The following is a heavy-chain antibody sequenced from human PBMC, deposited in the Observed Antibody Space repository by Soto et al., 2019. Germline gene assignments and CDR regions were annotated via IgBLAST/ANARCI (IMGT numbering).Heavy chain of an antibody. CDR1: GDSISNLDYF. Sequence: QVQLLESGPGLVKPSQTLSLTCSVSGDSISNLDYFWAWIRQPPGQALEYIGYIYKSATTYYNPSFESRVAISVDTSKSQFSLNVTSVTAADTAVYFCARGRYYLTGRCFPNWFDSWVQGALVTVSS. CDR2: IYKSATT. J-gene: IGHJ5*01. CDR3: ARGRYYLTGRCFPNWFDS. D-gene: IGHD7-27*01. V-gene: IGHV4-30-4*01.